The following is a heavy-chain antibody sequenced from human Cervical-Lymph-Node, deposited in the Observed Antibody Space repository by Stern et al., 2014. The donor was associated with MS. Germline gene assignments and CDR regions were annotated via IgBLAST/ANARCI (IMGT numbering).Heavy chain of an antibody. CDR1: GYTFTGNY. D-gene: IGHD3-9*01. Sequence: VQLVQSGAEVKKPGASVKVSCKASGYTFTGNYMHWVRQAPGQGLEWMGRIHPNSGGTKYAQKFQGRVSMARDTSISTAYMELSRLRSDDTAVYYCARGTYFDYYYYGMDVWGQGTTVTVSS. CDR3: ARGTYFDYYYYGMDV. CDR2: IHPNSGGT. V-gene: IGHV1-2*06. J-gene: IGHJ6*02.